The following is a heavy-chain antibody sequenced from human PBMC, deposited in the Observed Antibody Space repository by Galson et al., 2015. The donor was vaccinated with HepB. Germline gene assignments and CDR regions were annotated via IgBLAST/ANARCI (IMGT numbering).Heavy chain of an antibody. J-gene: IGHJ5*02. D-gene: IGHD3-3*01. V-gene: IGHV4-39*07. CDR1: GGSISSSSYY. CDR3: ARGQGVTIFGVVSNWFDP. CDR2: IYYSGST. Sequence: ETLSLTCTVSGGSISSSSYYWGWIRQPPGKGLEWIGSIYYSGSTYYNPSLKSRVTISVDTSKNQFSLKLSSVTAADTAVYYCARGQGVTIFGVVSNWFDPWGQGTLVTVSS.